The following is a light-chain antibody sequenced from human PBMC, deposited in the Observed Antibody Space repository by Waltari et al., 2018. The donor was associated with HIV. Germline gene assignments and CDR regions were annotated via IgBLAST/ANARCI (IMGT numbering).Light chain of an antibody. V-gene: IGLV1-44*01. CDR1: NNHVGNYP. CDR2: GNS. J-gene: IGLJ2*01. Sequence: QSALTQEASVSGTVGQKVTLSCTGNNNHVGNYPVGCYQQISHGAPKTVMFGNSLPSGIPDRFSGSKSGTTASLTISGLQPEDEADYYCSTWDYSHSVVVFGRGTKLTVL. CDR3: STWDYSHSVVV.